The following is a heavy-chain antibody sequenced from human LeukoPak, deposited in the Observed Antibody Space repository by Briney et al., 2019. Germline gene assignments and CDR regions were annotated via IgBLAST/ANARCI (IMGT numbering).Heavy chain of an antibody. V-gene: IGHV3-7*01. Sequence: GGSLRLSCAASGFSFSTYWMSWVRQTPEKGLEFVANINQDASVRNYMDSVKGRCTISRDNAKKSVYLEINSLRADDTAVYYCARDPGSSSFDLWGQGALVTVSS. CDR1: GFSFSTYW. J-gene: IGHJ4*02. CDR2: INQDASVR. D-gene: IGHD6-13*01. CDR3: ARDPGSSSFDL.